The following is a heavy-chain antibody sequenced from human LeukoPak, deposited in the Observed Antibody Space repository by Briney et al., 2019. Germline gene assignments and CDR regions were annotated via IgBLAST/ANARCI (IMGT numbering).Heavy chain of an antibody. V-gene: IGHV4-39*07. CDR3: ARSDGYGLVGI. J-gene: IGHJ3*02. CDR1: GASINGGSNY. D-gene: IGHD5-18*01. Sequence: MPSETLSLTCRVSGASINGGSNYWGWIRQPPGKTLEWIGSIYSSGSTYYNPSLKSRVIIMIDTPKNHFSLTLSSVTAADTAVYYCARSDGYGLVGIWGQGTMVTVSS. CDR2: IYSSGST.